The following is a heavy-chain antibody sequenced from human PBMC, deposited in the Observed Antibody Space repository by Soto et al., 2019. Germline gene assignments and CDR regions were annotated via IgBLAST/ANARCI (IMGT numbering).Heavy chain of an antibody. CDR1: GYIFVNYG. J-gene: IGHJ6*02. Sequence: QVQLVQSGDEVKKPGALVKVSCKASGYIFVNYGIAWVRQAPGQGLEWMGWISPYTGNTHSATKVQGRLTMTTDTSTSTAYMDLGSLTSDDTAVYYCVMVDNYVTPTPQDVWGQGTTVTVSS. CDR2: ISPYTGNT. V-gene: IGHV1-18*01. D-gene: IGHD3-16*01. CDR3: VMVDNYVTPTPQDV.